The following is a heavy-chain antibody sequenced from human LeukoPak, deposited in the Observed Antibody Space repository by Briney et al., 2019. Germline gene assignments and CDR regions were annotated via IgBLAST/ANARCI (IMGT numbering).Heavy chain of an antibody. D-gene: IGHD6-19*01. V-gene: IGHV3-48*03. J-gene: IGHJ4*02. Sequence: GGSLRLSCAASGITFSNYEMNWVRQAPGKGLEWVSYINPGGSSRFYAGSVRGRFTISRDDAKKSVYLQMNSLRAEDTAVYYCASSLSSGWGPVDDYWGQGIMVTVSS. CDR3: ASSLSSGWGPVDDY. CDR1: GITFSNYE. CDR2: INPGGSSR.